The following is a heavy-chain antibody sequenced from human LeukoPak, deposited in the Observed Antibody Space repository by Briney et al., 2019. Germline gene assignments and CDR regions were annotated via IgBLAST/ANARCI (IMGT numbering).Heavy chain of an antibody. V-gene: IGHV1-8*02. J-gene: IGHJ4*02. Sequence: ASVKVSCKASGGTFSSYAISWVRQAPGQGLEWMGWMNPNSGNTGYAQKFQGRVTMTRNTSISTAYMELSSLRSEDTAVYYCARGRRSSGWYFGGDYWGQGTLVTVSS. D-gene: IGHD6-19*01. CDR3: ARGRRSSGWYFGGDY. CDR1: GGTFSSYA. CDR2: MNPNSGNT.